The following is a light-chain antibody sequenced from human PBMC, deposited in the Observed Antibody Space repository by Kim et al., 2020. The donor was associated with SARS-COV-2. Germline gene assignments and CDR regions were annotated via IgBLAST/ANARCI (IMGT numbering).Light chain of an antibody. Sequence: EVVLTQSPGTLSLSPGERATLSCRTSQSIISNLVAWYQQKPGQAPRLLIHGASTRATGTPDRFSGSGSETDFTLTISGLEPDDFAVYFCQQYDSSPQTFGQGTRVEIK. J-gene: IGKJ1*01. CDR2: GAS. CDR1: QSIISNL. V-gene: IGKV3-20*01. CDR3: QQYDSSPQT.